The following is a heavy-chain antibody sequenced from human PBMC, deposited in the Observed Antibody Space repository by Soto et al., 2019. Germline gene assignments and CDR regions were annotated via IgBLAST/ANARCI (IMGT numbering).Heavy chain of an antibody. Sequence: PSETLSLTCSVSGGSVSNNVHYWGWIRQPPGKGLEWIGAMHYSGATYYKLSLESRVSISIDTSKNEFSLRLTSAAAADTAIYYCVSVGAYCEGHCNRSSYGVDVWGQGTTVTVSS. CDR3: VSVGAYCEGHCNRSSYGVDV. D-gene: IGHD2-21*02. V-gene: IGHV4-39*01. CDR1: GGSVSNNVHY. CDR2: MHYSGAT. J-gene: IGHJ6*02.